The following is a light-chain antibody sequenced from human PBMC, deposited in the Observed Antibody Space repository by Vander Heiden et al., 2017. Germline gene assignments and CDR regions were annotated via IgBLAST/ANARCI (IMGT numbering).Light chain of an antibody. J-gene: IGLJ1*01. CDR1: CIVVGGQNY. CDR2: EVR. CDR3: SSDTSISTRI. Sequence: QSALTQPASVVASPGQSLPIPCPRTCIVVGGQNYLPCYQQHPGKAPKLLLYEVRNRPSGVSNRFSGSKSGNTASLTISGLQAEDEADYYCSSDTSISTRIFGTGTKVTVL. V-gene: IGLV2-14*01.